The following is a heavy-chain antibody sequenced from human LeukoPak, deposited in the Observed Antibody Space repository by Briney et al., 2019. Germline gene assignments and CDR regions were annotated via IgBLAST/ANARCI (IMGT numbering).Heavy chain of an antibody. CDR1: GGSISSGGYY. V-gene: IGHV4-31*03. Sequence: SQTLSLTCTVSGGSISSGGYYWRWIRQHPGKGLEWLGYIYYSGSTYYNPSLKSRVTISVDTSKNQFSLKLSSVTAADTAVYYCARKPWLSGDAFDIWGQGTMVTVSS. CDR2: IYYSGST. D-gene: IGHD6-25*01. CDR3: ARKPWLSGDAFDI. J-gene: IGHJ3*02.